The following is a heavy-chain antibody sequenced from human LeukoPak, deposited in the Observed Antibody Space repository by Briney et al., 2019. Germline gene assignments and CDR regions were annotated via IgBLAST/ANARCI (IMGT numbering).Heavy chain of an antibody. CDR1: GYTFTGYY. Sequence: GASVKVSCKASGYTFTGYYMHWVRQAPGQGLEWMGWINPNSGDTNYAQKFQGRVTMTRDTSISTAYMELSRLRSDDTAVYYCAVEYSSGWTFDYWGQGTLVTVSS. J-gene: IGHJ4*02. V-gene: IGHV1-2*02. CDR2: INPNSGDT. CDR3: AVEYSSGWTFDY. D-gene: IGHD6-19*01.